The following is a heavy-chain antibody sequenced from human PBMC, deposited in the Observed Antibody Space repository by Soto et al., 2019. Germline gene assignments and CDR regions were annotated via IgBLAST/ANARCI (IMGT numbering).Heavy chain of an antibody. V-gene: IGHV3-21*01. CDR1: GFTFSSYS. J-gene: IGHJ6*03. Sequence: EVQLVESGGGLVKPGGSLRLSCAASGFTFSSYSMNWVRQARGKGLEWVSSISSSSSYIYYADSVKGRFTISRDNAKNSLYLQMNSLRAEDTAVYYCARERGPAAISYYYYYMDVWGKRTTVTVSS. CDR2: ISSSSSYI. D-gene: IGHD2-2*01. CDR3: ARERGPAAISYYYYYMDV.